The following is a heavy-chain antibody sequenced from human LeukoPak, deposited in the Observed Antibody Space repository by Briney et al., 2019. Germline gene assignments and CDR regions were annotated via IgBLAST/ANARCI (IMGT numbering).Heavy chain of an antibody. CDR3: AKDSGPWGERASSDY. Sequence: GGSLRLSCAASGFTFSSYAMSWVRQAPGKGLEWVSAISGSGGSTYYADSVKGRFTISRDNSKNTLYLQMNSLRDEDTAVYYCAKDSGPWGERASSDYWGQGTLVTVSS. D-gene: IGHD3-16*01. J-gene: IGHJ4*02. CDR2: ISGSGGST. V-gene: IGHV3-23*01. CDR1: GFTFSSYA.